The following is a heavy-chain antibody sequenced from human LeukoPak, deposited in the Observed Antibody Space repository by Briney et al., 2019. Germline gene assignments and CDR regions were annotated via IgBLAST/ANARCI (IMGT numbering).Heavy chain of an antibody. CDR2: ISGSGGST. CDR1: GFSFSSYW. Sequence: PGGSLRLSCAASGFSFSSYWMNWVRQTPGKGLEWVSAISGSGGSTYYADSVKGRFTISRDNSKNTLYLQMNSLRAEDTAVYYCAKSLPRCSSTSCLGPFDYWGQGTLVTVSS. J-gene: IGHJ4*02. D-gene: IGHD2-2*01. CDR3: AKSLPRCSSTSCLGPFDY. V-gene: IGHV3-23*01.